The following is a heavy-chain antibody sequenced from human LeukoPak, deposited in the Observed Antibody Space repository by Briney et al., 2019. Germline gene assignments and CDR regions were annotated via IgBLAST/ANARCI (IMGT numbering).Heavy chain of an antibody. CDR3: ARDLGLAVASSWGGLDY. J-gene: IGHJ4*02. CDR2: ISYDVVNT. V-gene: IGHV3-30*04. CDR1: GFTFRSSA. D-gene: IGHD6-19*01. Sequence: GGSLRLSCTASGFTFRSSAMHWVRQAPGKGLEWVAVISYDVVNTYFADSVKGRFTISRDNSKNTLFLQMSSLRHEDTAVYFCARDLGLAVASSWGGLDYWGQGTLVTVSS.